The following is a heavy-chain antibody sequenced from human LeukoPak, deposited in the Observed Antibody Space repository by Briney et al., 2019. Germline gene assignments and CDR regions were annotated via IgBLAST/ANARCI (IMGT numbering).Heavy chain of an antibody. Sequence: LVRVSCKASGSTVTFYYLHWVLQAPVHGLEWTGIINPSGGSTSYAQKFQGRVTMTGDTSTSTVYMELSSLRSEDTAVYYCARVLPTIGVPTSGYYDYWGQGTLVTVSS. CDR1: GSTVTFYY. CDR3: ARVLPTIGVPTSGYYDY. CDR2: INPSGGST. V-gene: IGHV1-46*01. J-gene: IGHJ4*02. D-gene: IGHD3-22*01.